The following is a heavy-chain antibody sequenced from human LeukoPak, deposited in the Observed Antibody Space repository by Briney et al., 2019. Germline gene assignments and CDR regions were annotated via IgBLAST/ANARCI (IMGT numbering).Heavy chain of an antibody. Sequence: SETLSLTCTVSGGSISSSSYYWAWIRQPPGKGLEWFGNIYYSGSTYYSPSLKSPVTISIDTSKNQFSLKLSSVTAADTAVYYCARGVMSIYYDFWSGYYYDYWGQGTLVTVSS. J-gene: IGHJ4*02. CDR2: IYYSGST. V-gene: IGHV4-39*07. D-gene: IGHD3-3*01. CDR3: ARGVMSIYYDFWSGYYYDY. CDR1: GGSISSSSYY.